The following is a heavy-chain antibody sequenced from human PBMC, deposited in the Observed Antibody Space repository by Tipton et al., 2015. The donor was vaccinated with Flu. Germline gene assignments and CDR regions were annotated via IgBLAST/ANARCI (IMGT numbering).Heavy chain of an antibody. CDR2: INHSGST. CDR3: ASRTPPNYFYYYGMYV. CDR1: GGSFSGYF. J-gene: IGHJ6*02. V-gene: IGHV4-34*01. D-gene: IGHD2-2*01. Sequence: TLSLTCAVYGGSFSGYFWTWIRQPPGKGLEWIGEINHSGSTNYNPSLKSRVTISVDTSKNQFSLKVSSVTAADTAVYFCASRTPPNYFYYYGMYVWGHGTTVTVSS.